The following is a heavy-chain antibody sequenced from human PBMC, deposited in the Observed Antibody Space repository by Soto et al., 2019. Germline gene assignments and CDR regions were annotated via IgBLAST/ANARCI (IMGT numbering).Heavy chain of an antibody. CDR1: GFTFSNAW. CDR2: IKSKTDGGTT. V-gene: IGHV3-15*01. J-gene: IGHJ4*02. CDR3: TTDPDSSSSTWLGY. Sequence: GGSLRLSCAASGFTFSNAWMSWVRQAPGKGLEWVGRIKSKTDGGTTDYAAPVKGRFTISRDDSKNTLYLQMNSLKTEDTAVYYCTTDPDSSSSTWLGYWGQGTLVTVSS. D-gene: IGHD6-13*01.